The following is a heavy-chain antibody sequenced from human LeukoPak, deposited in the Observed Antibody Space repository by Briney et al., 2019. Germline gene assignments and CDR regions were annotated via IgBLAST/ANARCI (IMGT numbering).Heavy chain of an antibody. CDR1: GFTFSSYA. CDR2: ISGGGAST. J-gene: IGHJ4*02. Sequence: GGSLRLSCAASGFTFSSYAMTWVREAPGKGLEWVSAISGGGASTYYADSVKGRFTISRDNSKNTLYLQMNSLRAEDTAIYYCAKDQLADYYDNSGYFDCWGQGTLVTVSS. V-gene: IGHV3-23*01. D-gene: IGHD3-22*01. CDR3: AKDQLADYYDNSGYFDC.